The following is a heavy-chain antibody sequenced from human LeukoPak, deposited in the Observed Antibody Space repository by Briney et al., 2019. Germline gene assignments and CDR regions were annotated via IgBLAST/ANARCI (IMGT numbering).Heavy chain of an antibody. D-gene: IGHD2-15*01. CDR2: MNPNSGNT. Sequence: EASVKVSCKASGYTFTSYDINWVRQATGQGLEWMGWMNPNSGNTSYGQKSQGRVTMTRTTSKRTASMELSTLKSEDPAVYYCARGVRGYCSGGSCPTLKFDPWGQGTLVTVSS. V-gene: IGHV1-8*01. J-gene: IGHJ5*02. CDR3: ARGVRGYCSGGSCPTLKFDP. CDR1: GYTFTSYD.